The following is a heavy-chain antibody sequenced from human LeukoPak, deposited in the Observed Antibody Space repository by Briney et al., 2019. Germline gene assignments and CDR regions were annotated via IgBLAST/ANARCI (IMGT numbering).Heavy chain of an antibody. D-gene: IGHD3-16*02. J-gene: IGHJ5*02. Sequence: GGSLRLSCAASGSTFSSYSMNRVRQAPGKGLEWVSSISSSSSYIYYADSVKGRFTISRDNAKNSLYLQMNSLRAEDTAVYYCARDRLSYNWFDPWGQGTLVTVSS. CDR2: ISSSSSYI. CDR1: GSTFSSYS. CDR3: ARDRLSYNWFDP. V-gene: IGHV3-21*01.